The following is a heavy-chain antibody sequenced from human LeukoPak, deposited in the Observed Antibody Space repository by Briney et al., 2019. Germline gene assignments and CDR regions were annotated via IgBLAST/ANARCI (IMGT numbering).Heavy chain of an antibody. CDR3: ARGRGLVADYNGSDP. V-gene: IGHV1-2*02. CDR2: INPNSGGT. CDR1: GYTFTGYY. J-gene: IGHJ5*02. D-gene: IGHD2-15*01. Sequence: ASVKVSCKASGYTFTGYYMHWVRQAPGQGLEWMGWINPNSGGTNYAQKFQGRVTMTRDTSISTAYMELSRLRSDDTAVYYCARGRGLVADYNGSDPWAREPWSPSPQ.